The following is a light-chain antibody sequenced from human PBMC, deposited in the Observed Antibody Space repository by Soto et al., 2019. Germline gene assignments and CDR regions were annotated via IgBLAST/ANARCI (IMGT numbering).Light chain of an antibody. V-gene: IGKV3-11*01. CDR2: DAA. Sequence: DIVLTQSPATLSLSPGDRATLSCRASQSVGTSLAWYKQQPGQAPRLLIHDAAYRASGIPERFRGSGSGTAFGLSISSLEPDDFAVYYCQHRSSWPRSFGRGTKVEV. J-gene: IGKJ1*01. CDR1: QSVGTS. CDR3: QHRSSWPRS.